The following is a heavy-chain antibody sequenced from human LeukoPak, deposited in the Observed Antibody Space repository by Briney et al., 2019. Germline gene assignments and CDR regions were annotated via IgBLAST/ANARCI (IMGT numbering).Heavy chain of an antibody. V-gene: IGHV3-15*01. CDR3: TTRGTTVTTNYFDY. CDR1: GFTFSSYE. CDR2: IKSKTDGGTT. Sequence: GGSLRLSCAASGFTFSSYEMNWVRQAPGKGLEWVGRIKSKTDGGTTDYAAPVKGRFTISRDDSKNTLYLQMNSLKTEDTAVYYCTTRGTTVTTNYFDYWGQGTLVTVSS. J-gene: IGHJ4*02. D-gene: IGHD4-17*01.